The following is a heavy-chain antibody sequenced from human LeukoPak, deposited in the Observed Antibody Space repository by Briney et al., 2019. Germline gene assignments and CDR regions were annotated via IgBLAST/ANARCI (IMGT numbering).Heavy chain of an antibody. V-gene: IGHV1-2*02. CDR2: INPKSGGT. CDR1: GYTFTDYY. D-gene: IGHD3-22*01. J-gene: IGHJ4*02. CDR3: ATLGISGYFRDY. Sequence: GASVKVSCKGSGYTFTDYYIHWVRQAPGQGLEWTGWINPKSGGTNYAQKFQGRVTMTRDTSISTAYMELRSDDTAVYYCATLGISGYFRDYWGQGTLVTVSS.